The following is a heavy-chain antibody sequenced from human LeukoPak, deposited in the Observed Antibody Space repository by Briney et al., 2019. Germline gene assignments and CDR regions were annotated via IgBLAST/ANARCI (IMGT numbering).Heavy chain of an antibody. J-gene: IGHJ3*02. CDR1: GFTFDDYA. D-gene: IGHD3-9*01. CDR2: ISWNSGSI. Sequence: GGSLRLSCAASGFTFDDYAMHWVRQAPGKGLEWVSGISWNSGSIGYADSVKGRFTISRDNAKNSLYLQMNSLRAEDTALYYCAKASYYDILTGYLPGAHDAFDIWGQGTMVTVSS. V-gene: IGHV3-9*01. CDR3: AKASYYDILTGYLPGAHDAFDI.